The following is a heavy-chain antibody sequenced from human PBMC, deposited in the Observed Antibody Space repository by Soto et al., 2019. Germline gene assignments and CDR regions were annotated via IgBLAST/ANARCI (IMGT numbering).Heavy chain of an antibody. J-gene: IGHJ4*02. CDR3: ARESYGYSGDY. V-gene: IGHV1-69*08. Sequence: QVQLVQSGAEVKKPGSSVKVSCKASGGTFSSYTISWVRQAPGQGLEWMGRIIPILGIANYAQKFQGRVTXTAXKSTSTAYMELSSLRSEDTAVYYCARESYGYSGDYWGQGTLVTVSS. CDR1: GGTFSSYT. D-gene: IGHD5-18*01. CDR2: IIPILGIA.